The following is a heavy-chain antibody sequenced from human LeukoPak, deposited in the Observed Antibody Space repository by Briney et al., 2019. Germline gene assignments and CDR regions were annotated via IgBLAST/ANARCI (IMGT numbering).Heavy chain of an antibody. CDR2: ISAYNGNT. CDR1: GYTFTSYG. V-gene: IGHV1-18*01. Sequence: ASVKVSCKASGYTFTSYGISWVRQAPGQGLEWMGWISAYNGNTNYAQKLQGRVTMTTDTSTSTAYKELRSLRSDDTAVYYCARETGTPPAKRFDPWGQGTLVTVSS. J-gene: IGHJ5*02. CDR3: ARETGTPPAKRFDP. D-gene: IGHD1-1*01.